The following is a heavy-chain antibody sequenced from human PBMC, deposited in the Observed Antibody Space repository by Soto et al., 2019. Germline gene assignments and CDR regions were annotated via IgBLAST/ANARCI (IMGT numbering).Heavy chain of an antibody. CDR2: ISTISNYI. Sequence: GGSLRLSCAASGFTFNNYRMNWVRLAPGPGQEWVSSISTISNYIYYADSVKGRFTISRDNAKNSLYLQMNSLRAEDTVVYYCAPDSILTGYNSFGQWGQGNLVPVS. J-gene: IGHJ4*02. V-gene: IGHV3-21*01. CDR1: GFTFNNYR. CDR3: APDSILTGYNSFGQ. D-gene: IGHD3-9*01.